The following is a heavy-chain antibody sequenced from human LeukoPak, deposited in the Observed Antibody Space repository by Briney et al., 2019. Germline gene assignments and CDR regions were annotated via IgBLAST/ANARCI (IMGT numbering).Heavy chain of an antibody. CDR2: ISSSSSYI. J-gene: IGHJ5*02. Sequence: GGSLRLSCAASGFTFSSYSMNWVRQAPGKGLEWVSSISSSSSYIYYADSVKGRFTISRDNAKNSLYLQMNSLRAEDTAVYYCARDRAAGTIGNWFDPWGQGTLVTVSS. V-gene: IGHV3-21*01. D-gene: IGHD6-13*01. CDR3: ARDRAAGTIGNWFDP. CDR1: GFTFSSYS.